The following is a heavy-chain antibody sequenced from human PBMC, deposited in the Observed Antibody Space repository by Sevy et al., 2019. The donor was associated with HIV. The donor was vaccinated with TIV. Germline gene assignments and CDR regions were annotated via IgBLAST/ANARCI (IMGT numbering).Heavy chain of an antibody. CDR3: AKGSRHDYAIYYYYGMDV. D-gene: IGHD4-17*01. CDR2: ISWDGGST. J-gene: IGHJ6*02. CDR1: GFTFDDYA. V-gene: IGHV3-43D*03. Sequence: GGSLRLSCAASGFTFDDYAMHWVRQAPGKGLEWVSLISWDGGSTYYADSVKGRFTISRDNSKNSLYLQMNSLRAEDTALYYCAKGSRHDYAIYYYYGMDVWGQGTTVTVSS.